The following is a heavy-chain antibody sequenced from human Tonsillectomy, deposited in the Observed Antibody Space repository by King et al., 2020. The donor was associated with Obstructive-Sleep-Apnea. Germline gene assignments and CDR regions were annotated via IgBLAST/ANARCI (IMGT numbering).Heavy chain of an antibody. CDR2: IYYSGST. Sequence: VQLQESGPGLVKPSETLSLTCTVSGGSISTYYWSWIRQPPGKGLEWIGYIYYSGSTNYNPSLKSRVTTSVDTSKNQFSLKLSSVTAADTAVYYCARDLAVAGLDYWGQGTLVTVSS. J-gene: IGHJ4*02. CDR1: GGSISTYY. V-gene: IGHV4-59*01. CDR3: ARDLAVAGLDY. D-gene: IGHD6-19*01.